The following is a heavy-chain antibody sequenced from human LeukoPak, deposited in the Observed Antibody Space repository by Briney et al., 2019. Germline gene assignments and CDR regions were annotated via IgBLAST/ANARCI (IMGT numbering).Heavy chain of an antibody. CDR1: GASIDTRGFY. D-gene: IGHD3-22*01. J-gene: IGHJ4*02. Sequence: PSETLSLTCTVSGASIDTRGFYWNWIRQPPGKGPEWIAYIYSSGSTYDNPSLKGRMTISVDTSQNQFSLELTSVTAADTAVYYCARDRSSGYYFDYWGQGTLVTVSS. CDR3: ARDRSSGYYFDY. CDR2: IYSSGST. V-gene: IGHV4-31*03.